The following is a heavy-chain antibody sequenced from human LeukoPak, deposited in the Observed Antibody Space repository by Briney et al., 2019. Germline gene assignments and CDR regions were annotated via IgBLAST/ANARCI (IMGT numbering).Heavy chain of an antibody. CDR2: ISSSSSYI. Sequence: GGSLRLSCAASGFTFSSYSMNWVRQAPGKGLEWVSSISSSSSYIYYADSVKGRFTISRDNAKNSLYLQMNSLRAEDTAVYYCARDEVTGTHRGFDPWGQGTLVTVSS. J-gene: IGHJ5*02. CDR3: ARDEVTGTHRGFDP. V-gene: IGHV3-21*01. CDR1: GFTFSSYS. D-gene: IGHD1-20*01.